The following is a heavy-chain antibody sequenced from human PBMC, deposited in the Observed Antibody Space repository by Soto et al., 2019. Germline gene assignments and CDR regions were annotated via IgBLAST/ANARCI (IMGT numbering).Heavy chain of an antibody. V-gene: IGHV4-61*01. D-gene: IGHD3-3*01. CDR2: IYYSGST. Sequence: QVQLQESGPGLVKPSETLSLSCTVSGGSVSSGSYYWSWIRQPPGKGLEWIGYIYYSGSTNYNPSRKGRVTISVDTSKNQFSLKMSSVTAADTAVYYCARGVRFLEWLLENWGQGTLVTVSS. CDR3: ARGVRFLEWLLEN. J-gene: IGHJ4*02. CDR1: GGSVSSGSYY.